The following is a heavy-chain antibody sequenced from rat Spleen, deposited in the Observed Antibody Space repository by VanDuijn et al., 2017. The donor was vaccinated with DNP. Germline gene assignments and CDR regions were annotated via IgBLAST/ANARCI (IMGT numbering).Heavy chain of an antibody. Sequence: EVQLVESGGGLVQPGRSLKLSCAASGFTFSDYAMAWVRQAPKKGLEWVATISYDGSRTYYRDSVKGRFTISRDNAKSTLYLQMDSLRSEDTATYYCARHYYDGYYHVHYFDYWGQGVMVTVSS. CDR2: ISYDGSRT. V-gene: IGHV5-17*01. J-gene: IGHJ2*01. CDR3: ARHYYDGYYHVHYFDY. D-gene: IGHD1-12*03. CDR1: GFTFSDYA.